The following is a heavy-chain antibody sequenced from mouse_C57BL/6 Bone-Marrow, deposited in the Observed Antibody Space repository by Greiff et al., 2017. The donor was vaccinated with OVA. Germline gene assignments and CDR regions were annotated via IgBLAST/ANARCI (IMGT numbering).Heavy chain of an antibody. CDR1: GYAFSSYW. Sequence: VQLQQSGAELVKPGASVKISCKASGYAFSSYWMNWVKQWPGKGLEWIGQIYPGDGDTNYNGKFKGKATLTADKSSSTAYMQLRSLTSEDSAVYFCARGGVVVSYYFDDWGQGTTLTVSS. CDR3: ARGGVVVSYYFDD. V-gene: IGHV1-80*01. J-gene: IGHJ2*01. D-gene: IGHD1-1*01. CDR2: IYPGDGDT.